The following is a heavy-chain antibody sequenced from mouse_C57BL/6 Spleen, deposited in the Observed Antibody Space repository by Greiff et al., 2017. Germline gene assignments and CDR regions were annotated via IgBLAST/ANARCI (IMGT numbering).Heavy chain of an antibody. CDR1: GYTFTDYE. V-gene: IGHV1-15*01. CDR3: TRRNYCSSNYYFDY. J-gene: IGHJ2*01. Sequence: QVQLQQSGAELVRPGASVTLSCKASGYTFTDYEMHWVKQTPVHGLEWIGAIDPETGGTAYNQKFKGKAILTADKSSSTAYMELRSLTSEDSAVYYCTRRNYCSSNYYFDYWGKGTTLTVSS. CDR2: IDPETGGT. D-gene: IGHD1-1*01.